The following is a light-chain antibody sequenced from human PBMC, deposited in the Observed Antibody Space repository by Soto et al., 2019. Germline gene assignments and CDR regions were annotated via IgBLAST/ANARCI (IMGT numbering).Light chain of an antibody. Sequence: EIVLTQSPDTLFVSPGEGATISCRVTQSIRSHLAGYQQRPGQAPRLLIDDASNRATGIPARFSGSGSGTDFTLTISSLEPEDFAVYYCQQRSNWPPKYTFGQGTRLEIK. CDR3: QQRSNWPPKYT. CDR1: QSIRSH. J-gene: IGKJ5*01. CDR2: DAS. V-gene: IGKV3-11*01.